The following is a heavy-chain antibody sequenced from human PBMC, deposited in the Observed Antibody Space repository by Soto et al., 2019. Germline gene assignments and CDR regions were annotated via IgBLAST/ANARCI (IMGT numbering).Heavy chain of an antibody. CDR3: AYSETYAWFDP. CDR2: AFYSGST. Sequence: LSLTCTVSGGSISSYYWNWIRQSPGKGLEWIGYAFYSGSTKYSPSFKSRVTISVDTSKNQFSLNLRSVTAADTAVYYCAYSETYAWFDPWGQGTLVTVS. D-gene: IGHD2-15*01. J-gene: IGHJ5*02. V-gene: IGHV4-59*01. CDR1: GGSISSYY.